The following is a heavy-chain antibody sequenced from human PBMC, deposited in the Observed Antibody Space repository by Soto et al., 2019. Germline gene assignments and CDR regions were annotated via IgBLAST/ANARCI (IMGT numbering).Heavy chain of an antibody. CDR2: IYYSGST. D-gene: IGHD1-7*01. Sequence: SCKASGYTFTSYGISWIRQPPGKGLEWIGYIYYSGSTNYNPSLKSRVTISVDTSKNQFSLKLSSVTAADTAVYYCARSGTTGFWFDPWGQGTLVTVSS. V-gene: IGHV4-59*01. CDR3: ARSGTTGFWFDP. CDR1: GYTFTSYG. J-gene: IGHJ5*02.